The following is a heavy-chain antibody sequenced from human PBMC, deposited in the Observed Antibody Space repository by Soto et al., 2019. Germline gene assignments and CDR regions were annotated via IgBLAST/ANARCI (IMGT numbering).Heavy chain of an antibody. CDR3: AKVGPSYYYGMDV. D-gene: IGHD1-26*01. CDR1: GLDFSSEV. Sequence: SLRLSCAASGLDFSSEVMCWVRQAPGKGLEWVSSISGSGRTIYHADSMRGRFAISRDNSKNSLYLQLNNLRVDDTAVYYCAKVGPSYYYGMDVWGQGTTVTVSS. J-gene: IGHJ6*02. CDR2: ISGSGRTI. V-gene: IGHV3-23*01.